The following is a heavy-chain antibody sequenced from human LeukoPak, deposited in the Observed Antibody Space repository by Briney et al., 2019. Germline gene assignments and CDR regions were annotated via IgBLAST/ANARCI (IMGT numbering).Heavy chain of an antibody. CDR1: GGSISSYY. D-gene: IGHD3-22*01. CDR3: AREDYYDSSGPIFQH. Sequence: SETLSLTCTVSGGSISSYYWSWIRQPPGKGLEWIGYIYYSGTTNYNPSLKSRVTISVDASKNQFSLQLNSVTPEDTAVYYCAREDYYDSSGPIFQHWGQGTLVTVSS. J-gene: IGHJ1*01. CDR2: IYYSGTT. V-gene: IGHV4-59*12.